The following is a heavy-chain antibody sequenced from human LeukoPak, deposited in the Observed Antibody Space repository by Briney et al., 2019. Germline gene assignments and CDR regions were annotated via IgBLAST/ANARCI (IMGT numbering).Heavy chain of an antibody. J-gene: IGHJ4*02. CDR3: AREDAYNADFDF. D-gene: IGHD5-24*01. CDR2: IKQDGSVK. V-gene: IGHV3-7*01. Sequence: PGGSLRLSCAASGFSFSTYWMSWVRQAPGKGLEWVANIKQDGSVKYYVDSVEGRFAISRDNAKNSLYLQMNSLRAEDTAVYYCAREDAYNADFDFWGQGTLVTVSS. CDR1: GFSFSTYW.